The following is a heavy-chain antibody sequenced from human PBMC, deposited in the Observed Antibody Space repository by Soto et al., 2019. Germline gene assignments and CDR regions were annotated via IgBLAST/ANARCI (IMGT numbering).Heavy chain of an antibody. Sequence: TYSVSAGTLRRCCWSWFRQPLGKRLEWIGYVFYSGTTHYNPSLKSRVTISVDTSNNQFSLRLSSVTSAHTALYYCARAMLEYDSRGYHFPLGYWGQGTLVTVS. V-gene: IGHV4-59*01. CDR1: AGTLRRCC. J-gene: IGHJ4*02. D-gene: IGHD3-22*01. CDR3: ARAMLEYDSRGYHFPLGY. CDR2: VFYSGTT.